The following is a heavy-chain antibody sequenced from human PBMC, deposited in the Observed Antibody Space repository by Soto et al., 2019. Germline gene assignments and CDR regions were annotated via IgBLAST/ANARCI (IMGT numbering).Heavy chain of an antibody. CDR1: GSTFTSYY. J-gene: IGHJ4*02. Sequence: SVKVSCKASGSTFTSYYMQWVRQARGQRLEWIGWIVVGSGNTNYAQKFQERVTITRDMSTSTAYMELSSLRSEDTAVYYCAADTQVGATLGDYWGQGTLVTVSS. V-gene: IGHV1-58*02. CDR2: IVVGSGNT. CDR3: AADTQVGATLGDY. D-gene: IGHD1-26*01.